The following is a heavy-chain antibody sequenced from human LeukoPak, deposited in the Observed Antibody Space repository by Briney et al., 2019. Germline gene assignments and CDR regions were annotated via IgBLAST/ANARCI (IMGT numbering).Heavy chain of an antibody. J-gene: IGHJ6*03. CDR2: INHSGSS. Sequence: SETLSLTCSVSGGSISSSTYYWGWIRQPPGKGLEWIGEINHSGSSNNHPSLKSRVTISVDTSKNQFSLKLSSVTAADTAVYYCARARIDICSGGSCNLVHDYYYYMDVWGKGTTVTVSS. D-gene: IGHD2-15*01. CDR3: ARARIDICSGGSCNLVHDYYYYMDV. V-gene: IGHV4-39*07. CDR1: GGSISSSTYY.